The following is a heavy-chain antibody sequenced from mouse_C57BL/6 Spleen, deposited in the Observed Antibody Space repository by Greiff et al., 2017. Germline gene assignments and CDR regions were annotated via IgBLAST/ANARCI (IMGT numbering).Heavy chain of an antibody. D-gene: IGHD2-5*01. V-gene: IGHV2-5*01. CDR2: IWRGGST. CDR3: AKPYYSIYSYWYFDV. CDR1: GFSLTSYG. Sequence: VQLQQSGPGLVQPSQSLSITCTVSGFSLTSYGVHWVRQPPGKGLEWLGVIWRGGSTDYNAAFMSRLSITKDNSKSQVYFKMNSLQADDTAIYYYAKPYYSIYSYWYFDVWGTGATVTVSS. J-gene: IGHJ1*03.